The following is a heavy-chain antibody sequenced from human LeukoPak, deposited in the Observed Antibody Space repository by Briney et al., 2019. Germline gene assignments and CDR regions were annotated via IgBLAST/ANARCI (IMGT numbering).Heavy chain of an antibody. V-gene: IGHV4-34*01. Sequence: SETLTLTCTVSGGSISSYYWSWIRQPPGKGLEWIGEINHSGSTNYNPSLKSRVTISVDTSKNQFSLKLSSVTAADTAVYYCARRGFRGYSYVVPRYYFDYWGQGTLVTVSS. CDR1: GGSISSYY. J-gene: IGHJ4*02. CDR2: INHSGST. CDR3: ARRGFRGYSYVVPRYYFDY. D-gene: IGHD5-18*01.